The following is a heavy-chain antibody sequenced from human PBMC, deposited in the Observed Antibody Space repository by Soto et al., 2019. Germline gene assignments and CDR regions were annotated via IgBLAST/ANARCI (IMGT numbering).Heavy chain of an antibody. CDR3: ARDPVGGNWFDP. Sequence: QVQLVQSGDEVKKPGASVKVSCKASGYTFTSYGISWVRQAPGQGLEWMGWINPDNGNTNNAQKRQGRATMTTETSTSTAYMGLRSLRSDDTAVYYCARDPVGGNWFDPWGQGTLVTVSS. V-gene: IGHV1-18*01. J-gene: IGHJ5*02. CDR2: INPDNGNT. CDR1: GYTFTSYG. D-gene: IGHD1-26*01.